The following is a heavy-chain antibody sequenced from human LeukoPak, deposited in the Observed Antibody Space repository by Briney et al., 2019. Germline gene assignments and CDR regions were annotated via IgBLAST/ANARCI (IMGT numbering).Heavy chain of an antibody. J-gene: IGHJ4*02. CDR3: ARDLNLGTTDSY. CDR1: GFTFSSYA. D-gene: IGHD4-4*01. Sequence: GGSLRLSCAASGFTFSSYAMSWVRQAPGKGLEWVSAISGSGGSTYYADSVRGRFTISRDDSKNMLYLQMNSLRVEDTAVYYCARDLNLGTTDSYWGQGTLVTISS. V-gene: IGHV3-23*01. CDR2: ISGSGGST.